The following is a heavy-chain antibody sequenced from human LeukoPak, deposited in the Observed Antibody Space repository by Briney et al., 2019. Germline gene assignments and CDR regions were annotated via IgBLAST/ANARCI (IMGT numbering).Heavy chain of an antibody. Sequence: SETLSLTCAVYGGSFSGYYWSWIRQPPGKGLEWIGEINHSGSTNYNPSLKSRVTISVDTSKNQFSLRLSSVTAADTAVYYCARYIVVVPAAIGNWFDPWGQGTLVTVSS. J-gene: IGHJ5*02. CDR2: INHSGST. V-gene: IGHV4-34*01. CDR1: GGSFSGYY. D-gene: IGHD2-2*01. CDR3: ARYIVVVPAAIGNWFDP.